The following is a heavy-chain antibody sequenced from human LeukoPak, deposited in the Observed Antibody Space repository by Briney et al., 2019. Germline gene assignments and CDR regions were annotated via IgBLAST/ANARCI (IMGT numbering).Heavy chain of an antibody. CDR2: IRYDGSNK. J-gene: IGHJ3*02. Sequence: GGSLRLSCAASGFTFSSYGMHWARQAPGKGLEWVAFIRYDGSNKYYADSVKGRFTISRDNSKNTLYLQMNSLRAEDTAVYYCAKARMYYDFWSGYSVDAFDIWGQGTMVTVSS. D-gene: IGHD3-3*01. CDR3: AKARMYYDFWSGYSVDAFDI. V-gene: IGHV3-30*02. CDR1: GFTFSSYG.